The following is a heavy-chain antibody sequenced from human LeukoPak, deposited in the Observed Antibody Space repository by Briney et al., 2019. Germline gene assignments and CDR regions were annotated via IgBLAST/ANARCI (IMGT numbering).Heavy chain of an antibody. CDR1: GFTFSNYV. CDR3: AKGNGYSYGRYYFDY. CDR2: ISGSGDST. D-gene: IGHD5-18*01. V-gene: IGHV3-23*01. J-gene: IGHJ4*02. Sequence: GGSLRLSCAASGFTFSNYVMSWVRQAPGKGLEWVSLISGSGDSTYYADSVKGRLTISRDNSKNTLYLQMNSLRAEDTAVYYCAKGNGYSYGRYYFDYWGQGTLVTVSS.